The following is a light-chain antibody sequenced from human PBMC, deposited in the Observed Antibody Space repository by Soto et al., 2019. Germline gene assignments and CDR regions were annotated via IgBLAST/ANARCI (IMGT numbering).Light chain of an antibody. CDR2: RNN. CDR3: AAWDDGLSSVI. J-gene: IGLJ2*01. Sequence: QAVVTQPPSASGTPGQRVTISCSGGSSNIGRNYVYWYQQLPGTAPKLLIYRNNQRPSGVPDRFSASKSGTSASLAISGLRSEDETDYYCAAWDDGLSSVIFGGGTKVTVL. CDR1: SSNIGRNY. V-gene: IGLV1-47*02.